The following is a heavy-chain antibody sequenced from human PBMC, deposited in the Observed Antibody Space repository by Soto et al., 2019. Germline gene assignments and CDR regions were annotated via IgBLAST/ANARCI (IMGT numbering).Heavy chain of an antibody. J-gene: IGHJ6*02. CDR2: IYYSGST. CDR3: ARFFGSGCAYYYYSGMDV. Sequence: TLSLTCTVSGGSISSSSYYWGWIRQPPGKGLEWIGSIYYSGSTYYNPSLKSRVTISVDTSKNQFSLKLSSVTAADTAVYYCARFFGSGCAYYYYSGMDVWGQGTTVTVYS. CDR1: GGSISSSSYY. V-gene: IGHV4-39*01. D-gene: IGHD6-19*01.